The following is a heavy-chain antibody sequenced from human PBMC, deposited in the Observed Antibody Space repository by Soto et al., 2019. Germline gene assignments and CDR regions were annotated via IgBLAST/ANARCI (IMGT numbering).Heavy chain of an antibody. J-gene: IGHJ6*02. CDR2: IYYSGIT. CDR3: ARDYEDYGMDV. CDR1: GGSISSGVYY. D-gene: IGHD3-3*01. V-gene: IGHV4-31*03. Sequence: SETLSLTCTVSGGSISSGVYYWSGIRHHPGKGLERIGYIYYSGITYYNPSLKSRVTISVDTSKNQFSLKLSSVTAADTAVYYCARDYEDYGMDVWGQGTTVTVS.